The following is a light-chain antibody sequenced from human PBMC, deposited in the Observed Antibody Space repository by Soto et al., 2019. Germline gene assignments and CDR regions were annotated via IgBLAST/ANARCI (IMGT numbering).Light chain of an antibody. Sequence: ESVLAQSPATLSLSPGERATLSCRASQSLDPSLAWFQQKPGQAPRLLIYDVSYRASGIPARFSGSGSGTDFTLTISSLEPEDVAVYYCQQRTNWSWTFGQGTKVDIK. CDR1: QSLDPS. J-gene: IGKJ1*01. CDR3: QQRTNWSWT. CDR2: DVS. V-gene: IGKV3-11*01.